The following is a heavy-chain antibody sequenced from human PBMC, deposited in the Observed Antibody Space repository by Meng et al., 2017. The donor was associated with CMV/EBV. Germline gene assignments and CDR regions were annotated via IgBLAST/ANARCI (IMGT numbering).Heavy chain of an antibody. Sequence: GGSLRLSCAASGFTFSDYYMSWIRQAPGKGLEWVSYISSSGSTIYYADSVKGRFTISRGNAKNSLYLQMNSLRAEDAAVYYCARDIPLARASAAIAPRKIYYGMDVWGQGTTVTVSS. CDR3: ARDIPLARASAAIAPRKIYYGMDV. V-gene: IGHV3-11*01. CDR1: GFTFSDYY. J-gene: IGHJ6*02. CDR2: ISSSGSTI. D-gene: IGHD2-2*02.